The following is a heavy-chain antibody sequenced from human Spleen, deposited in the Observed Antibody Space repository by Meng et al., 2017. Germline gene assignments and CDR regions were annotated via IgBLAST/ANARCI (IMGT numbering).Heavy chain of an antibody. CDR1: GGSLSRYY. CDR2: IYHSGST. J-gene: IGHJ4*01. Sequence: SETLSLTCAVYGGSLSRYYWGWIRQPPGKGLEWIGSIYHSGSTYYNPSLKSRVTISVDTSKNQFSLKLSSVTAADTAVYYCSGHVDYWGHGTLVTVSS. CDR3: SGHVDY. V-gene: IGHV4-38-2*01.